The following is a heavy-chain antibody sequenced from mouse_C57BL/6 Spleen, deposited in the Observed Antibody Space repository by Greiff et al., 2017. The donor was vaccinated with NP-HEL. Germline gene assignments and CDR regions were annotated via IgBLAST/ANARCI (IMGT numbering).Heavy chain of an antibody. CDR2: IDPNSGGT. Sequence: VKLQQPGAELVKPGASVKLSCKASGYTFTSYWMHWVKQRPGRGLEWIGRIDPNSGGTKYNEKFKSKATLTVDKPSSTAYMQLSSLTSEDSAVYYCARDLLWSYYYAMDYWGQGTSVTVSS. CDR3: ARDLLWSYYYAMDY. J-gene: IGHJ4*01. D-gene: IGHD2-1*01. CDR1: GYTFTSYW. V-gene: IGHV1-72*01.